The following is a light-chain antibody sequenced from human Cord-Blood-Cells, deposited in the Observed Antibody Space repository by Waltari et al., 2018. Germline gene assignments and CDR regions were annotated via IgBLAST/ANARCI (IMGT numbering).Light chain of an antibody. Sequence: IQLTQSPSFISASVGDRVTITCRASQGISSYLAWYQQKPGKAPKLLIYAASTLQSGVPSRFSGSGSGTEFTLTISSLQPEDFATYYCQQLNSYPLFGPGTKVDIK. CDR1: QGISSY. CDR2: AAS. CDR3: QQLNSYPL. J-gene: IGKJ3*01. V-gene: IGKV1-9*01.